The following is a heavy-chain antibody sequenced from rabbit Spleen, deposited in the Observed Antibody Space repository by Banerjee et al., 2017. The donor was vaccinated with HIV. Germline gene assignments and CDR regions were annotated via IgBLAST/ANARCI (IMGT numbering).Heavy chain of an antibody. D-gene: IGHD5-1*01. CDR1: GFSFSSSDY. J-gene: IGHJ4*01. Sequence: QSLEESGGDLVKPGASLTLTCKASGFSFSSSDYICWVRQAPGKGLEWIACIYAGSSGNTYYATWAKGRFTISKSSSTTMTLQMTSLTVADTATYFCARDLVAAIGWNFDLWGPGTLVTVS. CDR2: IYAGSSGNT. V-gene: IGHV1S40*01. CDR3: ARDLVAAIGWNFDL.